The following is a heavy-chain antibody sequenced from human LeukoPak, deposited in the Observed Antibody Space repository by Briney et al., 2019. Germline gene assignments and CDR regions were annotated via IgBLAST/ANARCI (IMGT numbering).Heavy chain of an antibody. J-gene: IGHJ4*02. CDR1: GFSFSSNS. Sequence: GGSLRLSCAASGFSFSSNSMSWVRQAPGKGLEWVSAISGSAARVFYSDSVKGRFTISRDNSKNTLYLQMNSLRAEDTAVYYCAKEIWPTVTTPGHTYFDYWGQGALVTVSS. D-gene: IGHD4-17*01. CDR2: ISGSAARV. CDR3: AKEIWPTVTTPGHTYFDY. V-gene: IGHV3-23*01.